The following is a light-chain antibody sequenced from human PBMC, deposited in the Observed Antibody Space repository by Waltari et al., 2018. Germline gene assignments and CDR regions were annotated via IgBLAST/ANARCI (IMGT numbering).Light chain of an antibody. Sequence: DVVLSQSPLSLPVTLGQPAYISCRSSQCLVHSDGFNYLNWFQQRPGQSPRRLIFKVFRRDSGVPDRFSVSGSGTDFTLKISRVEAEDVGVYYCMQATNWPLTFGQGTKVEIK. CDR1: QCLVHSDGFNY. CDR3: MQATNWPLT. CDR2: KVF. V-gene: IGKV2-30*02. J-gene: IGKJ1*01.